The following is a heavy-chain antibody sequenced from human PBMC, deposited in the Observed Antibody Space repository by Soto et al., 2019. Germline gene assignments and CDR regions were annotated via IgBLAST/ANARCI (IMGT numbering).Heavy chain of an antibody. CDR1: GFTFSNYG. J-gene: IGHJ4*02. CDR2: ISFDGGDK. V-gene: IGHV3-30*18. Sequence: QVQLVESGGGVVQPGRSLRLSCAASGFTFSNYGMRWVRRDPGKGLEWVAVISFDGGDKKSADSVKGRFTISRDNSKNTLYLQMNSLRAEDTAVYYCAKDSGRGSADYFFDYWGRGTLVTVSS. D-gene: IGHD3-10*01. CDR3: AKDSGRGSADYFFDY.